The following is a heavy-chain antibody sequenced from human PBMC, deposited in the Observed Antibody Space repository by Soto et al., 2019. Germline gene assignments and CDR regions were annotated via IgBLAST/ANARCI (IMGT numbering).Heavy chain of an antibody. J-gene: IGHJ6*02. V-gene: IGHV1-24*01. CDR1: GYTLTELS. D-gene: IGHD3-3*01. CDR2: FDPEDGET. CDR3: ATTGHAPLRFLEWLSNNYYYYGMDV. Sequence: ASVKVSCKVSGYTLTELSMHWVRQAPGKGLEWMGGFDPEDGETIYAQKFQGRVTMTEDTSTDTAYMELSSLRSEDTVVYYCATTGHAPLRFLEWLSNNYYYYGMDVWGQGTTVTVSS.